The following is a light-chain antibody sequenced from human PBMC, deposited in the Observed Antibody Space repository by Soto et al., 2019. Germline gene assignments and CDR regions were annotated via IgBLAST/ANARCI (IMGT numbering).Light chain of an antibody. CDR1: SSDVGAYDY. V-gene: IGLV2-11*01. Sequence: QSALTQPRSVSGSPGQSVTISCTGTSSDVGAYDYVSWYQQDPGKAPKGLIYDVSERPSGVPDRFSGSKSDNTASLTISGLQAEDEADYYCSSYAGSYTFVVFGGGTKLTVL. CDR2: DVS. CDR3: SSYAGSYTFVV. J-gene: IGLJ2*01.